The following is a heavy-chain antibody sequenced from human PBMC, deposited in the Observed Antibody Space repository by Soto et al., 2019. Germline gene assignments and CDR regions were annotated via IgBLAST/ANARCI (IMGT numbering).Heavy chain of an antibody. CDR2: IYWDDDK. CDR3: AHPTPYSSSRIDY. D-gene: IGHD6-6*01. J-gene: IGHJ4*02. V-gene: IGHV2-5*02. Sequence: QITLKESGPTLVKPTQTLTLTCTFSGFSLSARGVGVGWIRQPPGKALEWLAFIYWDDDKRFSPSLKRRLTITKDTSKNPVALTITNMDPVETGTYYCAHPTPYSSSRIDYWGQGTLVSVSS. CDR1: GFSLSARGVG.